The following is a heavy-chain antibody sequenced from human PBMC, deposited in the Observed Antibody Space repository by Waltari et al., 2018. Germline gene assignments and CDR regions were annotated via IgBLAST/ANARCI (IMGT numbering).Heavy chain of an antibody. CDR1: GYSFTAYY. CDR2: INPHSGGT. J-gene: IGHJ4*02. D-gene: IGHD3-22*01. CDR3: ARAPGAYYYDSTGYYSDS. V-gene: IGHV1-2*06. Sequence: QVQLVQSGAEVKKPGASVKVSCKASGYSFTAYYIHWVRQAPGQGLEWMGRINPHSGGTNYAQKFQGRVTMTRDTSITTGYMELSRLRSDDTAVYFCARAPGAYYYDSTGYYSDSWGQGTLVTVSS.